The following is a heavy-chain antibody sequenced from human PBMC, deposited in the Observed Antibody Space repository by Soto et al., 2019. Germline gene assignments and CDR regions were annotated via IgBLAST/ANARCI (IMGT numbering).Heavy chain of an antibody. CDR1: GFIFKMYW. CDR2: IYNDGTYS. Sequence: PGGSLRLSCAASGFIFKMYWMHWVRQSPGKGLVWISRIYNDGTYSDYADSVRGRFTISRDNVNDTLYLQMNNLRAEDSGLYYCTRGPRPISTGTGAYWGQGTPVTVSS. D-gene: IGHD3-10*01. CDR3: TRGPRPISTGTGAY. V-gene: IGHV3-74*01. J-gene: IGHJ4*02.